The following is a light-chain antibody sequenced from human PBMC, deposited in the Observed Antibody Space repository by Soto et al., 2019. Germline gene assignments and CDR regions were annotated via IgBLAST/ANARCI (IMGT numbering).Light chain of an antibody. CDR2: DAS. V-gene: IGKV3-11*01. J-gene: IGKJ4*01. Sequence: EVVLTQSPATLSLSPGERATLSCRASQSVRSYLVWYQQKPGQAPRLLMYDASNRASGIPARFSGSGSGTDFTLTISSLEPEDSAVYYCKQRSAWPPLTFGGGTKVEV. CDR1: QSVRSY. CDR3: KQRSAWPPLT.